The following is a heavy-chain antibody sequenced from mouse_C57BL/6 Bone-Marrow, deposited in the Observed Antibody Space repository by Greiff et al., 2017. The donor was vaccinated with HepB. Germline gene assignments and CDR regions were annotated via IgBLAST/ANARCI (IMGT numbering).Heavy chain of an antibody. CDR1: GFTFSDYY. V-gene: IGHV5-16*01. CDR2: INYDGSST. Sequence: EVHLVESEGGLVQPGSSMKLSCTASGFTFSDYYMAWVRQVPEKGLEWVANINYDGSSTYYLDSLKSRFIISRDNAKNILYLQMSSLKSEDTATYYCARDANLFYYFDYWGQGTTLTVSS. D-gene: IGHD1-1*01. CDR3: ARDANLFYYFDY. J-gene: IGHJ2*01.